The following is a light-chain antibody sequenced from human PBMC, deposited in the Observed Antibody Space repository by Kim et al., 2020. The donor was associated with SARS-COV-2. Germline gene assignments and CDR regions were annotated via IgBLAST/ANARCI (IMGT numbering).Light chain of an antibody. Sequence: DIQMSQSPSSLSASVGDRVTITCRESQDIKNALTWFRQKPGKAPESLIYAASSLRSGVPSKFSGSGSGTDFTLTISSLQPEEFATYYCQQYWVYPVTFGQGTKLEI. CDR3: QQYWVYPVT. CDR2: AAS. J-gene: IGKJ2*01. CDR1: QDIKNA. V-gene: IGKV1-16*02.